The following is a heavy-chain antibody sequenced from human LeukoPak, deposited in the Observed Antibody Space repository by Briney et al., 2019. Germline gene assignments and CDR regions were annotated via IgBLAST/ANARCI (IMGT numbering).Heavy chain of an antibody. V-gene: IGHV1-8*01. CDR1: GFTFTSFG. D-gene: IGHD5-18*01. CDR3: ARGTRGTAMVLYIFDY. Sequence: ASVKVSCKGSGFTFTSFGFTWVRQAPGQGLEWMGWMNPNSGNTGYAQKFQGRVTMTRNTSISTAYMELSSLRSEDTAVYYCARGTRGTAMVLYIFDYWGQGTLVTVSS. CDR2: MNPNSGNT. J-gene: IGHJ4*02.